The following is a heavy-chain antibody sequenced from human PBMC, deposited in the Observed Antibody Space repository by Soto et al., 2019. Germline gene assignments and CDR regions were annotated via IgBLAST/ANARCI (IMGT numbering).Heavy chain of an antibody. J-gene: IGHJ4*02. CDR2: ITPYNGKT. V-gene: IGHV1-18*01. D-gene: IGHD2-2*01. CDR1: GYTFITYG. CDR3: ARDTSHYFDH. Sequence: RASVKVSCKASGYTFITYGVTWVRQAPGQGVEWMGWITPYNGKTHYAQKFQDRVTMTTDTAATTAYMELRSLTSDDSAMYFCARDTSHYFDHWGQGILVTVSS.